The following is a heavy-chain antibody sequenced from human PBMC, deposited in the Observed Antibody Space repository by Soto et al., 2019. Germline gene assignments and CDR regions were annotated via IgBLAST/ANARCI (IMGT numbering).Heavy chain of an antibody. J-gene: IGHJ4*02. CDR3: ASSLFLASTDTEPFDY. Sequence: EVQLLESGGGLVQPGGSLVLSCAASGFTFSSYAMTWVRQAPGKGLEWVSSISGGGNDAYYADSVKGRFTNARDNSKNTLYLQMTSLRADDTAVYYCASSLFLASTDTEPFDYWGQGTLVTVSS. CDR1: GFTFSSYA. CDR2: ISGGGNDA. V-gene: IGHV3-23*01. D-gene: IGHD3-3*02.